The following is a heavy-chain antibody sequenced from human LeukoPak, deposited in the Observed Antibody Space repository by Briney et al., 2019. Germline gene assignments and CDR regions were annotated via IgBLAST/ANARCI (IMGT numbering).Heavy chain of an antibody. V-gene: IGHV1-2*02. CDR3: ARSRELLDFDT. D-gene: IGHD3-10*01. Sequence: ASAKVSCKTSGYTFSDYTIHWVRQAPGQGLEWMGWINPSSNAANYAQRFEGRVSLTRDTSISTADMVLTSLTSDDTGVYYCARSRELLDFDTWGQGTLVSVSS. CDR1: GYTFSDYT. CDR2: INPSSNAA. J-gene: IGHJ4*02.